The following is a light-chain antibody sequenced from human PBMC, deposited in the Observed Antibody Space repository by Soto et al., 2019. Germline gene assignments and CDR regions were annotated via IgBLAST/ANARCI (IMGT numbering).Light chain of an antibody. CDR3: CSYAGSYV. CDR2: EGS. Sequence: QSVLTQPASVSGSPGQSITISCTGTRSDVGSYNLVSWYQQHPGKAPKLMIYEGSKRPSGVSNRFSGSKSGNTASLTISGLQAEDEADYYCCSYAGSYVFGTGTKVTVL. CDR1: RSDVGSYNL. J-gene: IGLJ1*01. V-gene: IGLV2-23*01.